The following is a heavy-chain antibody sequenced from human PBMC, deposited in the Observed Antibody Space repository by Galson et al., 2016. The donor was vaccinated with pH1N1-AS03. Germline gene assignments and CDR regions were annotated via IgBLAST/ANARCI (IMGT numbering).Heavy chain of an antibody. J-gene: IGHJ3*01. CDR3: ARVLFGFARGESSSFDL. CDR2: INPNSGDT. Sequence: SVKVSCKASGYTFTGNYLHWERQAPGQGLEWVGRINPNSGDTSYAQKFQGRVTMTRDTSISAAFLELSRLRSDDTAVFYCARVLFGFARGESSSFDLWGQGTMVTVSS. CDR1: GYTFTGNY. D-gene: IGHD3-10*01. V-gene: IGHV1-2*06.